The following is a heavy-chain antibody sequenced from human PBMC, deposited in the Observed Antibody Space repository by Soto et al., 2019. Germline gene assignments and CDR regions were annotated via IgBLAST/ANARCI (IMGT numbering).Heavy chain of an antibody. CDR2: INPSGSST. J-gene: IGHJ3*02. V-gene: IGHV1-46*01. CDR3: ARAMGLRFLEWLHMGLTDAFDI. D-gene: IGHD3-3*01. Sequence: ASVKVSCKASGYTFTSYYMHWVRQAPGQGLEKKRIINPSGSSTSYAQKYQGRVTMTRDTSTSTVYMELSSLRSEDTAVYYCARAMGLRFLEWLHMGLTDAFDIWG. CDR1: GYTFTSYY.